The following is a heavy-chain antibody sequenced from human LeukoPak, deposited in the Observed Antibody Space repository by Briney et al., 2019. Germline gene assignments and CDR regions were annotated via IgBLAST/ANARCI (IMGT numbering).Heavy chain of an antibody. J-gene: IGHJ4*02. CDR3: ARDYYYDSPHC. Sequence: GASVRVSCKASGGTFSSYAISWVRQAPGQGLEWMGRIIPIFGTANYAQKFQGRVTITTDESTSTAYMELSSLRSEDTAVYYCARDYYYDSPHCWGQGTLVTVSS. V-gene: IGHV1-69*05. CDR2: IIPIFGTA. D-gene: IGHD3-22*01. CDR1: GGTFSSYA.